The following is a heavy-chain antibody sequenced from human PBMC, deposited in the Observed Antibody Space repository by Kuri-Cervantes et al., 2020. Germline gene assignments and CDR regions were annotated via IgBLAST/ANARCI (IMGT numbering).Heavy chain of an antibody. CDR2: ISYDGNQK. V-gene: IGHV3-30-3*01. J-gene: IGHJ6*02. CDR3: AKDREGYSYGWYYYYGMDV. D-gene: IGHD5-18*01. CDR1: GFTFSNYA. Sequence: GGSLRLSCAASGFTFSNYALHWVRQAPGKGLEWVVVISYDGNQKYYADSVKGRFTISRDNSKNTLYLQMNSLRAEDTAVYYCAKDREGYSYGWYYYYGMDVWGQGTTVTVSS.